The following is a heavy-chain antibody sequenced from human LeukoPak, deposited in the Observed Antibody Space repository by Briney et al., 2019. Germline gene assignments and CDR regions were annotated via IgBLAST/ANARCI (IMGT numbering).Heavy chain of an antibody. CDR1: GYTFTRYA. CDR3: ARDPYSSGWSDY. CDR2: ISAYNGNT. J-gene: IGHJ4*02. D-gene: IGHD6-19*01. Sequence: GGSVKVSCKPSGYTFTRYAISWVRQAPGQGLEWMGWISAYNGNTNYAQKLQGRVTMTTDTSTSTAYMELRSLRSDDTAVYYCARDPYSSGWSDYWGQGTLVTVSS. V-gene: IGHV1-18*01.